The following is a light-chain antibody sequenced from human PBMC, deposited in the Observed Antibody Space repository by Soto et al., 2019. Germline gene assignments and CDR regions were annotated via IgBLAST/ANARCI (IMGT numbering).Light chain of an antibody. CDR1: SSNIGAGYD. Sequence: QSVLTQPPSVSGAAGQRVTISCTGSSSNIGAGYDVHWYQQLPGTAPKRLIYGNSNRPSGVPDRFSGSKSGTSASLAITGLQAEDEADYYCQSYDSSLSGSNWVFGGGTKLTVL. J-gene: IGLJ3*02. V-gene: IGLV1-40*01. CDR3: QSYDSSLSGSNWV. CDR2: GNS.